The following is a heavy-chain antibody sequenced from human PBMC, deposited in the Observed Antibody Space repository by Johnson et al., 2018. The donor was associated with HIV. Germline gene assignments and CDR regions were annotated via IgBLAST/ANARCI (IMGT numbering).Heavy chain of an antibody. D-gene: IGHD5-18*01. CDR1: GFTFSSFG. Sequence: QVQLVESGGGVVQPGRSLRLSCAASGFTFSSFGMHWVRQAPGKGLEWVAVVSDHGRTTYFADSVKGRFTISSDNSKNTLSLQMDSLSPEDTAGYSCARNRPVSYGYRGAFDFWGQGTMVTVSS. CDR3: ARNRPVSYGYRGAFDF. J-gene: IGHJ3*01. CDR2: VSDHGRTT. V-gene: IGHV3-30*03.